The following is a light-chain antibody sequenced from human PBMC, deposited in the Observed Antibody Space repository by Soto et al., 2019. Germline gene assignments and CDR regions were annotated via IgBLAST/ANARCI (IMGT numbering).Light chain of an antibody. J-gene: IGKJ5*01. CDR3: QQRSNWPPSTT. Sequence: EIVLTQSPATLSLSPGESATLSCRASQSVSSYLAWYQQQPGQAHRLLIYDASNRATGIPARVSGSGSATDFTLTISGREAEDFAVDYCQQRSNWPPSTTFGQGTRLEIK. CDR2: DAS. CDR1: QSVSSY. V-gene: IGKV3-11*01.